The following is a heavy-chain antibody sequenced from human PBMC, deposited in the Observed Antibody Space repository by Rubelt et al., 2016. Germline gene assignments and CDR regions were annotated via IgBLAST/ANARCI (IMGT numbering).Heavy chain of an antibody. V-gene: IGHV3-23*01. CDR2: ISGSGGST. J-gene: IGHJ4*02. D-gene: IGHD3-10*02. CDR1: GFTFSSCA. Sequence: EVQLLESGGGLLQPGESLRLSCAASGFTFSSCAMSWVRQAPGRGLEWLSSISGSGGSTYYADSVKGRFIIYRDNSKNTLYLQMNSLRTEDTALYYCARLPNSLVRGSTNYYDYWGQGTLVTVSS. CDR3: ARLPNSLVRGSTNYYDY.